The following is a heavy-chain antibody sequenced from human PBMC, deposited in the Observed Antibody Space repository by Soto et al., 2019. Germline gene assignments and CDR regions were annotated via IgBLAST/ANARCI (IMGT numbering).Heavy chain of an antibody. CDR2: IYYSGST. Sequence: SETLSLTCTVSGGSISSYYWSWIRQPPGKGLEWIGYIYYSGSTNYNPSLKSRVTISVDTSKNQFSLKLSSVTAADTAVYYCATSSSWYTSGPHFDYWGQGTLVTVSS. D-gene: IGHD6-13*01. V-gene: IGHV4-59*01. CDR3: ATSSSWYTSGPHFDY. J-gene: IGHJ4*02. CDR1: GGSISSYY.